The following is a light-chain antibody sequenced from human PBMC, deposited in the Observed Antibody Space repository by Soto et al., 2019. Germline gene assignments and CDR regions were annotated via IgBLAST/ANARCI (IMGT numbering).Light chain of an antibody. Sequence: EIVMTHSPATLSVSPGERATLSCRASQSVSSNLAWYQQRPGQAPRLLIYGASTRATGIPARLSGSGSGTEFTLTISSLQSEDFAVYYCQQHNNWPFTFGQGTKLEIK. J-gene: IGKJ2*01. CDR1: QSVSSN. CDR2: GAS. V-gene: IGKV3-15*01. CDR3: QQHNNWPFT.